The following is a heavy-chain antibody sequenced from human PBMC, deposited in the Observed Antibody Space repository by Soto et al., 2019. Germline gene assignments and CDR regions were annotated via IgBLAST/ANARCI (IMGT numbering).Heavy chain of an antibody. D-gene: IGHD3-10*01. Sequence: QITLKESGPTLVKPTQTLTLTCTFSGLSLSTSGVGVGWIRQPPGKALEWLALIYWDDDKRYSPSLKSRLTITKDTSKNQVVLTMTNMDPVDTATYYCAHSRWGNGFGVRYYYYYGMDVWGQGTTVTVSS. J-gene: IGHJ6*02. CDR1: GLSLSTSGVG. CDR2: IYWDDDK. CDR3: AHSRWGNGFGVRYYYYYGMDV. V-gene: IGHV2-5*02.